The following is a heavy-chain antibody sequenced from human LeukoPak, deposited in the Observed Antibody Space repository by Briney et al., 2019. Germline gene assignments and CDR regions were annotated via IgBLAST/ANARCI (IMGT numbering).Heavy chain of an antibody. J-gene: IGHJ5*02. Sequence: GGSLRLSCAASGFTFNTYNMNWVRQAPGKGLEWVSSISSSSSYIYCADSVKGRSTISRDNANRMLSLHINSLRVEDSAIYYCARGGKLEPTALASWGQGSLVVVSS. D-gene: IGHD2-21*02. V-gene: IGHV3-21*01. CDR1: GFTFNTYN. CDR2: ISSSSSYI. CDR3: ARGGKLEPTALAS.